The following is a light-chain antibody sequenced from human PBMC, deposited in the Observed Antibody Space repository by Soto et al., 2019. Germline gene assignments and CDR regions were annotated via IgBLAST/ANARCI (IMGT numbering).Light chain of an antibody. CDR3: HQYSSYPYT. CDR2: DAS. CDR1: QSVSGW. Sequence: DIQMTQSPSTLSASVGDRLTITCRASQSVSGWLAWFLQKPGKVPKLLIYDASGLESGVPSRLSGSGSGTEFTLTISSLQPDDFGTYYCHQYSSYPYTFGQGTKLEIK. J-gene: IGKJ2*01. V-gene: IGKV1-5*01.